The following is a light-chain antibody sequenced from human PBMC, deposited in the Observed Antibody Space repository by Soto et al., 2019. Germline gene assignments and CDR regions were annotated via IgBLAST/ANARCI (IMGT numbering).Light chain of an antibody. V-gene: IGKV3-15*01. CDR3: QQYGSSGT. J-gene: IGKJ1*01. CDR1: QRVSND. Sequence: EIVMTQSPATLSVSPGERATLSCRASQRVSNDFAWYQQKPDQAPRLLIYGASTRATGVPARFSGSGSGTDFTLSINRLEPEDFAVYYCQQYGSSGTFGQGTKVDIK. CDR2: GAS.